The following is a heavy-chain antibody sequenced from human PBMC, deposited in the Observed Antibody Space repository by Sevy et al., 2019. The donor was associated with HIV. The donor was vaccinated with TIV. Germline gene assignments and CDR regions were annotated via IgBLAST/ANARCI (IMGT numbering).Heavy chain of an antibody. CDR1: GGSISNYF. CDR2: IYYSGST. V-gene: IGHV4-59*01. Sequence: SETLSLTCTVSGGSISNYFWSSIRQPPGKGLEWIGYIYYSGSTNYNPSLKSRVTISVETSKNQFSLKLSSVTAADTAVYYCARESIGAVGDFDYWGQGTLVTVSS. CDR3: ARESIGAVGDFDY. D-gene: IGHD6-13*01. J-gene: IGHJ4*02.